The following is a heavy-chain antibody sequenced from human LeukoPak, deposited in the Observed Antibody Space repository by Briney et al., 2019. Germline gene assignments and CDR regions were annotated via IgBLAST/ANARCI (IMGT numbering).Heavy chain of an antibody. CDR2: ISSHSRDI. V-gene: IGHV3-21*01. Sequence: PGGSLRLSCAASGFTFNTYSMNWVRQAPGKGLEWVSSISSHSRDIYYADPVKGRFTISRDNAKNSPHLQMNSLRAEDTAVYYCARDDRDISSFRFDYWGHGILVTVSS. CDR3: ARDDRDISSFRFDY. J-gene: IGHJ4*01. D-gene: IGHD6-6*01. CDR1: GFTFNTYS.